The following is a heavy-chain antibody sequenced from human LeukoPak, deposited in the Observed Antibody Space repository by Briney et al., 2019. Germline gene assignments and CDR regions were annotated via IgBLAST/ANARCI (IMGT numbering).Heavy chain of an antibody. J-gene: IGHJ6*02. D-gene: IGHD3-3*01. CDR1: GYTFTSCY. V-gene: IGHV1-46*01. Sequence: GASVKVSCKASGYTFTSCYMHWVRQAPGQGLEWMGIINPSGGSTSYARKFQGRVTMTRDTSTSTVYMELSSLRSEDTAVYYCARDPPGFDFWSGYYETYYYYGMDVWGQGTTVTVSS. CDR3: ARDPPGFDFWSGYYETYYYYGMDV. CDR2: INPSGGST.